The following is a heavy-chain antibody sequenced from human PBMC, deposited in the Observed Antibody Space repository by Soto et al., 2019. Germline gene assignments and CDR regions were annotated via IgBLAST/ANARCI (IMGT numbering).Heavy chain of an antibody. CDR3: ARDYYDSSGYYYRSAFDI. D-gene: IGHD3-22*01. Sequence: ASVKVSFKASGYTFTSYGISWVRQAPGQGLEWMGWISAYNGNTNYAQKLQGRVTMTTDTSTSTAYMELRSLRSDDTAVYYCARDYYDSSGYYYRSAFDIWGQGTMVTVSS. V-gene: IGHV1-18*04. J-gene: IGHJ3*02. CDR2: ISAYNGNT. CDR1: GYTFTSYG.